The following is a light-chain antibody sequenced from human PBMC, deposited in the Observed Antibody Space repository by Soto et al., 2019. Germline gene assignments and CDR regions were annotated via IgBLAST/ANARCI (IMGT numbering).Light chain of an antibody. CDR2: RAS. CDR1: SSNIGSNY. J-gene: IGLJ2*01. V-gene: IGLV1-47*01. Sequence: QSVLTQPPSASGTPGQRVTISCSGSSSNIGSNYVYWYQKGPGTAPRLLMYRASQRPSGVPDRFSGSKSGTSASLAISGLRSEDEADYYCAAWDDTLNGLVFGGGTKLTVL. CDR3: AAWDDTLNGLV.